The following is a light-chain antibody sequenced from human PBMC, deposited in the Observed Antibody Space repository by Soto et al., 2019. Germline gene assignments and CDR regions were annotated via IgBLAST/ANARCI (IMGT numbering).Light chain of an antibody. Sequence: DLVMTQSPLSLPVTPGEPASISCRSSQSLLHSNGYNYLDWYLQKPGQSPQLLIYLGSNRASGVPDRFSSSGSGTDFTLKISRVEAEDVGVYYCMQALQTPWTFGQGTKVEIK. CDR3: MQALQTPWT. CDR2: LGS. CDR1: QSLLHSNGYNY. V-gene: IGKV2-28*01. J-gene: IGKJ1*01.